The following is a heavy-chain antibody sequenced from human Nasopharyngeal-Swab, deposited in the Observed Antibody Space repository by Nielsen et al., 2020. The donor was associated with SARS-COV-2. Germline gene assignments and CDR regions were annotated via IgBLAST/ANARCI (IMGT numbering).Heavy chain of an antibody. D-gene: IGHD3-22*01. CDR3: TTSSPLSSGTRYYYYGMDV. CDR2: IRSKANSYAT. J-gene: IGHJ6*02. CDR1: GFTVSSNY. Sequence: GESLKISCAASGFTVSSNYMSWVRQASGKGLEWVGRIRSKANSYATAYAASVKGRFTISRDDSKNTAYLQMNSLKTEDTAVYYCTTSSPLSSGTRYYYYGMDVWGQGTTVTVSS. V-gene: IGHV3-73*01.